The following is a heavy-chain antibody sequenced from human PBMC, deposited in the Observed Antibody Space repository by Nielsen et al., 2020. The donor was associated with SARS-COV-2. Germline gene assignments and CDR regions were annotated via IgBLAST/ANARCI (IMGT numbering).Heavy chain of an antibody. V-gene: IGHV3-33*08. CDR1: GFTFSSYG. J-gene: IGHJ6*02. CDR2: IWYDGSNK. CDR3: ARDVGSSGYYSRHYYYGMDV. Sequence: GGSLRLSCAASGFTFSSYGMHWVRQAPGKGLEWVAVIWYDGSNKYYADSVKGRFTISRDNSKNTLYLQMNSLRAEDTAVYYCARDVGSSGYYSRHYYYGMDVWGQGTTVTVSS. D-gene: IGHD3-22*01.